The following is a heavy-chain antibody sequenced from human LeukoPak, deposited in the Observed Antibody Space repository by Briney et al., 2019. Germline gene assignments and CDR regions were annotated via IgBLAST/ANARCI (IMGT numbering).Heavy chain of an antibody. J-gene: IGHJ5*02. Sequence: SETLSLTCAVYGGSFSGYYWSWIRQPPGKGLEWIGYISYSGNTNYNPSLKSRVTISVDTSKNQFSLKLSSVTAADTAVYYCARGRTYRSSSWFDPWGQGTLVTVSS. V-gene: IGHV4-59*01. CDR1: GGSFSGYY. D-gene: IGHD6-6*01. CDR2: ISYSGNT. CDR3: ARGRTYRSSSWFDP.